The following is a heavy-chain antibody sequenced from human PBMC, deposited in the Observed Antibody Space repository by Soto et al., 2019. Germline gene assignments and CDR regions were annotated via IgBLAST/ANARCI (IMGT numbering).Heavy chain of an antibody. Sequence: GGSLRLSCAASGFTFSSYWMHWVRQAPGRGLVWVSRIKGDGSETNYADSVKGRFTISRDNAKNTLYLQLNSLRAEDTAVYYCLRGNSGYGNFDYWGQGTRVTVSS. CDR1: GFTFSSYW. V-gene: IGHV3-74*01. D-gene: IGHD5-12*01. J-gene: IGHJ4*02. CDR2: IKGDGSET. CDR3: LRGNSGYGNFDY.